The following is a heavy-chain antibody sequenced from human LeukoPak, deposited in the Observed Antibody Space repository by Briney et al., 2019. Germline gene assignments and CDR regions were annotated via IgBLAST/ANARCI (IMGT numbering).Heavy chain of an antibody. J-gene: IGHJ4*02. CDR3: ARDGAPDAHCSSTSCAIR. Sequence: GGSLRLSCAASGFTFSNAWMNWVRQAPGKGLEWVANIKQDGSEKYYVDSVKGRFTISRDNAKNSLYLQMNSLRVEDTAVYYCARDGAPDAHCSSTSCAIRWGQGTLVTVSS. D-gene: IGHD2-2*01. CDR1: GFTFSNAW. CDR2: IKQDGSEK. V-gene: IGHV3-7*01.